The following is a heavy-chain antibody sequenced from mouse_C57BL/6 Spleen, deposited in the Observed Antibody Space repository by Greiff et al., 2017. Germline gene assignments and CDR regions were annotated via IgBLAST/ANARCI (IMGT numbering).Heavy chain of an antibody. CDR3: VRLWDY. CDR2: ISSKSNNYAT. CDR1: GFSFNTYA. V-gene: IGHV10-1*01. Sequence: EVQGVESGGGLVQPKGSLKLSCAASGFSFNTYAMNWVRQAPGKGLEWVARISSKSNNYATYYADSVKYSVTISRDDSESMLYLQMDNLTTEDSAMYYCVRLWDYWGQGTSVTVSP. J-gene: IGHJ4*01.